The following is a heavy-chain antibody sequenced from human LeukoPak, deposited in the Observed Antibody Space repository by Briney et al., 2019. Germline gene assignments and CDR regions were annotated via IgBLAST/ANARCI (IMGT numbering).Heavy chain of an antibody. V-gene: IGHV3-30*01. CDR1: GFTFSSYA. CDR2: ISYDGSNK. CDR3: AREPPAQLVAAFDC. Sequence: GGSLRLSCAASGFTFSSYAMHWVRQAPGKGLEWVAVISYDGSNKYYADSVKGRFTISRDNSKNTLYLQMNSLRAEDTAVYYCAREPPAQLVAAFDCWGQGTLVTVSS. J-gene: IGHJ4*02. D-gene: IGHD2-15*01.